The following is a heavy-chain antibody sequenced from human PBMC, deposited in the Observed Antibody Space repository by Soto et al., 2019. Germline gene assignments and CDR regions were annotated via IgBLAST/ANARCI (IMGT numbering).Heavy chain of an antibody. CDR1: GYTFTSYG. J-gene: IGHJ3*02. CDR2: ISAYNGNT. D-gene: IGHD1-26*01. V-gene: IGHV1-18*04. CDR3: ARIKDSGSYVDAFDI. Sequence: ASVKVSCKASGYTFTSYGISWVRQAPGQGLEWMGWISAYNGNTNYAQKLQGRVTMTTGTSTSTAYMELRSLRSDDTAVYYCARIKDSGSYVDAFDIWGQGTMVTVSS.